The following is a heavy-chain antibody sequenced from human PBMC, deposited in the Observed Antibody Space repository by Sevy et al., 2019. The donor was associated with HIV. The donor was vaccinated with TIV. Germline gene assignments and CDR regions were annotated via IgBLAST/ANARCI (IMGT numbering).Heavy chain of an antibody. CDR1: GFTFNIYA. V-gene: IGHV3-23*01. J-gene: IGHJ5*02. Sequence: GGSLRLSCATSGFTFNIYAMSWVRQAPGKGLEWVSTIGGGDTYYADSWKGRFTISRDDSKSAVYLQMNSLRADDTAVYYCAKDGVSRNKLWDWFDPWGQGTLVTVSS. CDR3: AKDGVSRNKLWDWFDP. CDR2: IGGGDT. D-gene: IGHD2-21*01.